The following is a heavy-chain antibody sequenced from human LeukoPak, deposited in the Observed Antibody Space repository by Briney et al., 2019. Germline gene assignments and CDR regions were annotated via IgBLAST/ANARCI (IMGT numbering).Heavy chain of an antibody. J-gene: IGHJ3*02. CDR3: ARELLDAFDI. Sequence: SETLSLTCAVYGGSFSGYYWSWIRQPPGKGLEWIGEINHSGSTNYNPSLKSRVTISVDTSKNQFSLKLSSVTAADTAVYYCARELLDAFDIWGQGTMVTVSS. D-gene: IGHD1-26*01. CDR1: GGSFSGYY. CDR2: INHSGST. V-gene: IGHV4-34*01.